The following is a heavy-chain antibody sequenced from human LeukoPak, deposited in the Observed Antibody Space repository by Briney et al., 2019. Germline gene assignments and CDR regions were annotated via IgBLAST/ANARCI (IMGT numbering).Heavy chain of an antibody. CDR2: IKSKGNGGTT. V-gene: IGHV3-15*01. J-gene: IGHJ1*01. CDR3: TTDAPYYGSGSYFSDFQH. CDR1: GFTFTYAY. Sequence: GGSLRLSCAASGFTFTYAYMSWVRQAPGSGREWVVRIKSKGNGGTTDYAAPVKGRFTISSDDSNKTLNLPMNSLKTEDTGVYYCTTDAPYYGSGSYFSDFQHWGQGTLVTVSS. D-gene: IGHD3-10*01.